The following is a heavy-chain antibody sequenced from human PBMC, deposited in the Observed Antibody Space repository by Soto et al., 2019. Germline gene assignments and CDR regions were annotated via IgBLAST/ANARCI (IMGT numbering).Heavy chain of an antibody. D-gene: IGHD2-15*01. J-gene: IGHJ3*02. CDR2: ISYDGSNK. CDR1: GFTFSSYG. V-gene: IGHV3-30*18. Sequence: QVQLVESGGGVVQPGRSLRLSCAASGFTFSSYGMHWVRQAPGKGLEWVAVISYDGSNKYYADSVKGRFIISRDKSKNTLYLQMNSLRAEDTAVYYCAKDENIVVVVAAFDAFDIWGQGTMVTVSS. CDR3: AKDENIVVVVAAFDAFDI.